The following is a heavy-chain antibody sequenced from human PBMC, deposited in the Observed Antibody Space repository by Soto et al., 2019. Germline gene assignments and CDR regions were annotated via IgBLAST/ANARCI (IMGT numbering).Heavy chain of an antibody. V-gene: IGHV4-39*07. CDR2: IYYSGST. CDR1: GGSISSSSYY. CDR3: ARGLRFLEWLTAFDI. Sequence: SETLSLTCTVSGGSISSSSYYWGWIRQPPGKGLEWIGSIYYSGSTYYNPSLKSRVTISVDTSKNQFSLKLSSVTAADTAVYYCARGLRFLEWLTAFDIWGQGTMVTVSS. D-gene: IGHD3-3*01. J-gene: IGHJ3*02.